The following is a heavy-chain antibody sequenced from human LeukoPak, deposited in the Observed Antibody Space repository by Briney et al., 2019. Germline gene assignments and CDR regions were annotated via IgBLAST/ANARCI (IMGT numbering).Heavy chain of an antibody. CDR2: ISSSGSTK. Sequence: GGSLRLSCAASAFTFSSYEMNWVRQAPGKGLEWVSYISSSGSTKSYADSVKGRFTISRDNAKNSLYLQMNSLRAEDTAVYYCARDVEPDAFDIWGQGTMVTVSS. CDR1: AFTFSSYE. J-gene: IGHJ3*02. V-gene: IGHV3-48*03. D-gene: IGHD1-1*01. CDR3: ARDVEPDAFDI.